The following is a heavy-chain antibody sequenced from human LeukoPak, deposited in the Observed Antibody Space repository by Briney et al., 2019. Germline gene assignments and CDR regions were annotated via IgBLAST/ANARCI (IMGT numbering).Heavy chain of an antibody. CDR3: ARHSPESGIAVS. D-gene: IGHD6-19*01. J-gene: IGHJ5*02. V-gene: IGHV4-39*01. CDR1: GGSISSSSYY. Sequence: SETLSLTCTVSGGSISSSSYYWGWIRQPPGKGLEWIGSIYYSGSTYYNPSLKSRVTISADTSKNQFSLKLSSVTAADTAVYYCARHSPESGIAVSWGQGTLVTVSS. CDR2: IYYSGST.